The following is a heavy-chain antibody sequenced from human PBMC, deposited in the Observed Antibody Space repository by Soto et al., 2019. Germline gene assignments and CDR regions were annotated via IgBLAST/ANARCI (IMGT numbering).Heavy chain of an antibody. CDR3: ARDRITGTTMRLYYYGMDV. CDR2: IWYDGSNK. CDR1: GFTFSSYG. J-gene: IGHJ6*02. V-gene: IGHV3-33*01. D-gene: IGHD1-20*01. Sequence: QVQLVESGGGVVQPGRSLRLSCAASGFTFSSYGMHWVRQAPGKGLEWVAVIWYDGSNKYYADSVKGRFTISRDNSKNTLYLQMNSLRAEDTAVYYCARDRITGTTMRLYYYGMDVWGQGTTVTVSS.